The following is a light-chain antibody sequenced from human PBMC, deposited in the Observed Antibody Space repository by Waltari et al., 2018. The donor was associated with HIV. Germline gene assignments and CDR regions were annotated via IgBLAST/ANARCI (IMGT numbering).Light chain of an antibody. CDR1: QDISNY. J-gene: IGKJ3*01. CDR2: DES. V-gene: IGKV1-33*01. CDR3: QQYDNLPFT. Sequence: DIQMTQSPSSLSASVGDSVTITCQASQDISNYLNWYQQKPGKAPKLLIYDESNLETGVPSRFSGSGSGTDFTFTISSLQPEDIATYYCQQYDNLPFTFGPGTKVDIK.